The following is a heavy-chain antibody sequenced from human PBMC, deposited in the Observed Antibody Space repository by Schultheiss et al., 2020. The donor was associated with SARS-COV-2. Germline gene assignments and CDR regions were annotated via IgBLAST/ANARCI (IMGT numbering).Heavy chain of an antibody. J-gene: IGHJ4*02. CDR1: GGSISSYY. D-gene: IGHD3-3*01. V-gene: IGHV4-59*01. Sequence: SETLSLTCTVSGGSISSYYWSWIRQPPGKGLEWIGYIYHSGSTYYNPSLKSRVTISVDKSKNQFSLKLSSVTAADTAVYYCAMAVYYDFWSGYRLPDYWGQGTLVTVSS. CDR3: AMAVYYDFWSGYRLPDY. CDR2: IYHSGST.